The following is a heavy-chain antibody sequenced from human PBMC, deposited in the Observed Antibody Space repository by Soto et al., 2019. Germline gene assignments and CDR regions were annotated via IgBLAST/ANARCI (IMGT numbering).Heavy chain of an antibody. CDR2: IWYDGSNK. D-gene: IGHD3-16*01. J-gene: IGHJ6*02. CDR3: ARGDSYYGMDV. V-gene: IGHV3-33*01. Sequence: QVQLVESGGGVVQPGRSLRLSCAASGFTFSSYGMHWVRQAPGKGLEWVAVIWYDGSNKYYADSVKGRFTISRDNSKNTLYLQMNSLRAEDTAVYYCARGDSYYGMDVWGQGTTVTVSS. CDR1: GFTFSSYG.